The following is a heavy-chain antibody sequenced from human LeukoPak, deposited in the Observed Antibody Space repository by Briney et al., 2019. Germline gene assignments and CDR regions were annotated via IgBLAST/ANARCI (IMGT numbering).Heavy chain of an antibody. CDR3: AAIVYYYGSENDY. D-gene: IGHD3-10*01. J-gene: IGHJ4*02. CDR1: GFTVSSNY. CDR2: IYSGGST. Sequence: GGSLRLSCAASGFTVSSNYMRWVRQAPGKGLEWVSVIYSGGSTYYADSVKGRFTISRDNSKNTLYLPMNSLRAEDTAVYYCAAIVYYYGSENDYWGQGTLVTVSS. V-gene: IGHV3-66*01.